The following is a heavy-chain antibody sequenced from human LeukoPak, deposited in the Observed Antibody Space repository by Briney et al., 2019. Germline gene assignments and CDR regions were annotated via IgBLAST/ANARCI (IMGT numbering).Heavy chain of an antibody. V-gene: IGHV3-11*04. J-gene: IGHJ5*02. CDR2: ISSSGSTI. CDR3: ARETIAAAGKGFDP. CDR1: GFIFSDYY. D-gene: IGHD6-13*01. Sequence: GGSLRLSCAASGFIFSDYYMSWIRQAPGKGLEWVSYISSSGSTIYYADSVKGRFTISRDNAKKSLYLQMNSLRAEDTAVYYCARETIAAAGKGFDPWGQGTLVTVSS.